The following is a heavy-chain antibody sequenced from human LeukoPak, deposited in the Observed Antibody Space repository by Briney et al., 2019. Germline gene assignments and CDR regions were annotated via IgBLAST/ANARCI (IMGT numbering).Heavy chain of an antibody. D-gene: IGHD3-3*01. Sequence: PGGSLRLSCAASGFTFSSYGMHWVRQAPGKGLEWVAFIRYDGSNKYYADSVKGRFTISRDNSKNTLYLQMYSLRTEDTAVYYCAKTNYYDFWSGYDYWGQGTLVTVSS. J-gene: IGHJ4*02. CDR2: IRYDGSNK. V-gene: IGHV3-30*02. CDR1: GFTFSSYG. CDR3: AKTNYYDFWSGYDY.